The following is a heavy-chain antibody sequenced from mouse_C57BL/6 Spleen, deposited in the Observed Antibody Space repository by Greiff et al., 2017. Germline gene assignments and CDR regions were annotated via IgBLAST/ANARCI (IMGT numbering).Heavy chain of an antibody. D-gene: IGHD2-1*01. J-gene: IGHJ3*01. V-gene: IGHV1-55*01. Sequence: QVQLQQPGAELVKPGASVKMSCKASGYTFTSYWITWVKQRPGQGLAWIGDIYPGSGSTNYNEKFKSKATLTVDTSSSTAYMQLSSLTSEDSAVYYCAREGGYGNYEDWFAYWGQGTLVTVSA. CDR1: GYTFTSYW. CDR3: AREGGYGNYEDWFAY. CDR2: IYPGSGST.